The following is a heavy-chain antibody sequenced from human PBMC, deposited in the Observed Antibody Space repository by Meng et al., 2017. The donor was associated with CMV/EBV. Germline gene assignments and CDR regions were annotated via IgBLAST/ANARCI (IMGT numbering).Heavy chain of an antibody. CDR1: GFTFDDYA. CDR2: ISWDGGST. D-gene: IGHD3-10*01. CDR3: AKGIAPWARGIDY. Sequence: GGSLRLSCAASGFTFDDYAMHWVRQAPGKGLEWVSLISWDGGSTYYADSVKGRFTISRDNSKNSLYLQMNSLGAEDTALYYCAKGIAPWARGIDYWGQGTLVTVSS. J-gene: IGHJ4*02. V-gene: IGHV3-43D*03.